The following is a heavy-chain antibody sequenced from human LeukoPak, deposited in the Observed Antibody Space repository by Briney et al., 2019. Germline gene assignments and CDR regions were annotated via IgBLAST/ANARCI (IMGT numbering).Heavy chain of an antibody. J-gene: IGHJ5*02. V-gene: IGHV1-8*01. CDR1: GYTFTSYD. D-gene: IGHD6-19*01. Sequence: ASVKVSCKASGYTFTSYDINWVRQATGQGLEWMGWMNPNSGNTGYAQKFQGRVTMTRNTSISTAYMELSSLRSEDTAVYYCARDHYREQWLAKTMGNWFDPWGQGTLVTVSS. CDR3: ARDHYREQWLAKTMGNWFDP. CDR2: MNPNSGNT.